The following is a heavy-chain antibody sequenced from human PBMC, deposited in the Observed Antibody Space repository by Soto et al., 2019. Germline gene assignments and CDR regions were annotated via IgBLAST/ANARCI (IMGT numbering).Heavy chain of an antibody. J-gene: IGHJ6*02. V-gene: IGHV4-31*03. D-gene: IGHD3-22*01. Sequence: QVQLQESGPGLVKPSQTLSLTCTVSGGSISSGGYYWSWIRQHPGKGLEWIGYIYYSGSTYYNPCLKSRVTISVDTSKNQFSLKLSSVTAADTAVYYCARSSADYYYYYGMDVWGQGTTVTVSS. CDR1: GGSISSGGYY. CDR2: IYYSGST. CDR3: ARSSADYYYYYGMDV.